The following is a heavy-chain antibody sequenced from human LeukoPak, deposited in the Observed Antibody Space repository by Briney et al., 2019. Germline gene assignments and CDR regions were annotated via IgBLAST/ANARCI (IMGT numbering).Heavy chain of an antibody. V-gene: IGHV3-53*01. CDR2: IYSGGST. Sequence: GGSLRLSCAASGFTVSTYYMTWVRQAPAKGLEYVSVIYSGGSTYYADSVKGRFTVSRDNSKNTLYLQMNSLRAEDTAMYYCARGLGYCTSTTCLLPFDYWGQGTLVTVSS. D-gene: IGHD2-2*01. J-gene: IGHJ4*02. CDR3: ARGLGYCTSTTCLLPFDY. CDR1: GFTVSTYY.